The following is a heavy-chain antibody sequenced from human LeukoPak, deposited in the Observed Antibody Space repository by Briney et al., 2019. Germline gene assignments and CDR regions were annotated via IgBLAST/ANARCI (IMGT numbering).Heavy chain of an antibody. CDR1: GFTLSTYD. V-gene: IGHV3-13*01. J-gene: IGHJ4*02. CDR3: ARGHYYGSGTLTFDY. CDR2: IGTAGDT. Sequence: GGSLRLSCAASGFTLSTYDMHWVCQVPGKGLEWVSAIGTAGDTYYPGSVKGRFTISRENAKNSLYLQMNSLRAGDTAVYYCARGHYYGSGTLTFDYWGQGTLVTVSS. D-gene: IGHD3-10*01.